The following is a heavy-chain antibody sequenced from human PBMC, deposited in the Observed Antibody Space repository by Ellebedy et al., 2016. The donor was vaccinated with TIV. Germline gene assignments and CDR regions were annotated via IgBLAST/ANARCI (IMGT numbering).Heavy chain of an antibody. CDR1: GFTFSSYG. CDR2: IWYDGTEK. D-gene: IGHD3-10*01. V-gene: IGHV3-33*08. Sequence: GGSLRLSXAASGFTFSSYGMHWVRQAPGKGLEWVAVIWYDGTEKYYADSVKGRFTISRDNSKNTLYLQMNSLRAEDTAVYYCARGPPYYYGSGSYSFDYWGQGTLVTVSS. CDR3: ARGPPYYYGSGSYSFDY. J-gene: IGHJ4*02.